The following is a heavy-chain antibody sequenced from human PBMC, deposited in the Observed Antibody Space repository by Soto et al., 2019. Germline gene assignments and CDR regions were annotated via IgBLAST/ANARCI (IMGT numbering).Heavy chain of an antibody. CDR3: ARAQQWGKDGMDV. CDR2: IYHSGST. Sequence: SETLSLTCAVSGYSISSGYYWGWIRQPPGKGLEWIGSIYHSGSTYYNPSLKSRVTISVDTSKNQFSLKLSSVTAADTAVYYCARAQQWGKDGMDVWGQGTTVTVSS. D-gene: IGHD6-19*01. V-gene: IGHV4-38-2*01. J-gene: IGHJ6*02. CDR1: GYSISSGYY.